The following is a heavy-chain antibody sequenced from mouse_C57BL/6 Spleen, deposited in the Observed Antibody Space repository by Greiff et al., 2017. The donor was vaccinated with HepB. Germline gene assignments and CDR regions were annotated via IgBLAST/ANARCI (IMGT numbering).Heavy chain of an antibody. CDR2: IDPSDSYT. J-gene: IGHJ4*01. D-gene: IGHD2-2*01. V-gene: IGHV1-59*01. CDR1: GCTFTSYW. CDR3: ARSSTMVTPYAMDY. Sequence: VQLQQPGAELVRPGTSVKLSCKASGCTFTSYWMHWVKQRPGQGLEWIGVIDPSDSYTNYNQKFKGKATLTVDTSSSTAYMQLSSLTSEDSAVYYCARSSTMVTPYAMDYWGQGTSVTVSS.